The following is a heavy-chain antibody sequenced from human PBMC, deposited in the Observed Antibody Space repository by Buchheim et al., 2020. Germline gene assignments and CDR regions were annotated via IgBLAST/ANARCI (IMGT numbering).Heavy chain of an antibody. J-gene: IGHJ6*02. CDR2: ISYDGSNK. CDR3: AKDLVVAAPYYGMDV. V-gene: IGHV3-30*18. Sequence: QVQLVESGGGVVQPGRSLRLSCAASGFTFSSYGMHWVRQAPGKGLEWVAVISYDGSNKYYADSVKCRFTISRDNSKNTLYLQMNSLRAEDTAVYYCAKDLVVAAPYYGMDVWGQGTT. D-gene: IGHD2-15*01. CDR1: GFTFSSYG.